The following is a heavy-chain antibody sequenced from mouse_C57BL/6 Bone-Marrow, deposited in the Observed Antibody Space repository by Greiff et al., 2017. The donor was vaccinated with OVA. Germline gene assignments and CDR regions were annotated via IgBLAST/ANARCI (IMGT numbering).Heavy chain of an antibody. D-gene: IGHD1-1*01. CDR3: ARFTTVVEREYYYAMDY. Sequence: QVQLQQSGAELVRPGPSVKMSCKASGYTFTNYWIGWAKQRPGHGLEWIGDIYPGGGYTNYNEKFKGKATLTADKSSSTAYMQFSSLTSEDSAIYYCARFTTVVEREYYYAMDYWGQGTSVTVSS. V-gene: IGHV1-63*01. CDR1: GYTFTNYW. CDR2: IYPGGGYT. J-gene: IGHJ4*01.